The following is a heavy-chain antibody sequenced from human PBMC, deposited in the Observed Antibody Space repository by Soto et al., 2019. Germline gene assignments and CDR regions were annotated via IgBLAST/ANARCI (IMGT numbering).Heavy chain of an antibody. CDR2: INSDGSST. CDR1: GFTSRNCS. V-gene: IGHV3-74*01. J-gene: IGHJ6*02. Sequence: VVSMRQSSQPSGFTSRNCSTHTLRKAPGYGLVWFSRINSDGSSTSYADSVKGRFTISRDNAKNTLYLQMNSLRAEDTAVYYCARDPITMIVVESDQANQDDYGMDVWGQGT. CDR3: ARDPITMIVVESDQANQDDYGMDV. D-gene: IGHD3-22*01.